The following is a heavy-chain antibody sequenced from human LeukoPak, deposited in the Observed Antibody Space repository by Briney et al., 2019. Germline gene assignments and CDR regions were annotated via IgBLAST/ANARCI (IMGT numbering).Heavy chain of an antibody. CDR2: IYYSGST. CDR1: GGSISSSNW. Sequence: SGTLSLTCAVSGGSISSSNWWSWVRQPPGKGLEWIGSIYYSGSTYYNPSLKSRVTISVDTSKNQFSLKLSSVTAADMAVYYCARGRGEGRGIAMIRGVRAPSYNWFDPWGHGTLVTVSS. J-gene: IGHJ5*02. D-gene: IGHD3-10*01. CDR3: ARGRGEGRGIAMIRGVRAPSYNWFDP. V-gene: IGHV4-4*02.